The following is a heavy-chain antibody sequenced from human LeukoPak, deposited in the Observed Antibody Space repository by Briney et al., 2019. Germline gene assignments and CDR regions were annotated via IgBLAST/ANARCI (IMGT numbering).Heavy chain of an antibody. CDR1: GGSVSSYY. CDR2: IYTSGRS. D-gene: IGHD6-19*01. Sequence: SETLSLTCTVSGGSVSSYYWSWIRQPAGKGLEWIGRIYTSGRSDYNPSLKSRVTMSVDTSKNQFSLKLSSVTAADTAVYYCARCPSWLVRNFDYWGQGTLVTVSS. CDR3: ARCPSWLVRNFDY. V-gene: IGHV4-4*07. J-gene: IGHJ4*02.